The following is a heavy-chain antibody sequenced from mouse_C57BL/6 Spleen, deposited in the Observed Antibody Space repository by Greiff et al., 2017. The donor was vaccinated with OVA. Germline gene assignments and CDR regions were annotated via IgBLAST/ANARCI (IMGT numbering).Heavy chain of an antibody. D-gene: IGHD3-2*02. CDR2: IATSDSYT. V-gene: IGHV1-69*01. Sequence: QVQLQQPGAELVMPGASVKLSCKASGYTFTSYWMHWVKQRPGQGLEWIGEIATSDSYTNYNQKFTGKSTLTVDKSSSTAYMQLSSLTSEDSAVYYFASAQATYFDYWGQGTTLTVSS. CDR3: ASAQATYFDY. CDR1: GYTFTSYW. J-gene: IGHJ2*01.